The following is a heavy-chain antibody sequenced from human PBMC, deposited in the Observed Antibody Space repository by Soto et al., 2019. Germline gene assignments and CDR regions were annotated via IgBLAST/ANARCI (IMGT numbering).Heavy chain of an antibody. CDR3: ARGNDILTGYYRDWFDP. V-gene: IGHV4-59*01. D-gene: IGHD3-9*01. Sequence: SETLSLTYTVSGGSISSYYWSWIRQPPGKGLEWIGYIYYSGSTNYNPSLKSRVTISVDTSKNQFSLKLSSVTAADTAVYYCARGNDILTGYYRDWFDPWGQGTLVTVSS. J-gene: IGHJ5*02. CDR2: IYYSGST. CDR1: GGSISSYY.